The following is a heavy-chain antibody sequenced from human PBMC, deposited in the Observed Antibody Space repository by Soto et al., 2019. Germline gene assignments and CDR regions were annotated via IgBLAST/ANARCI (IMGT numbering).Heavy chain of an antibody. CDR2: IWYDGSNQ. J-gene: IGHJ6*02. Sequence: QVQLVESGGGVVQPGRSLRLSCVVSGFTFSNYGMHWVRQAPGKGVEWVADIWYDGSNQRYADSVEGRFTISRDNSKNTLYLQMNGLSVEDTAVYYCARDQVQMQYYGHTLDVWGQGTTVTVSS. V-gene: IGHV3-33*01. CDR1: GFTFSNYG. CDR3: ARDQVQMQYYGHTLDV. D-gene: IGHD1-1*01.